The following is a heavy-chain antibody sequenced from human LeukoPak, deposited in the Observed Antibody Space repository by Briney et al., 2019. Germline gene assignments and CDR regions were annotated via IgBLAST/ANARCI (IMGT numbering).Heavy chain of an antibody. J-gene: IGHJ6*02. CDR2: IIPIFGTA. V-gene: IGHV1-69*01. CDR1: GYTYTSYG. CDR3: ARVTNYCGGDCYTYYYYYYGMDV. Sequence: SVKVSCKTSGYTYTSYGVSWVRQAPGQGLEWIGGIIPIFGTANYAQKFQGRVTITADESTSTAYMELSSLRSEDTAVYYCARVTNYCGGDCYTYYYYYYGMDVWGQGTTVTVSS. D-gene: IGHD2-21*02.